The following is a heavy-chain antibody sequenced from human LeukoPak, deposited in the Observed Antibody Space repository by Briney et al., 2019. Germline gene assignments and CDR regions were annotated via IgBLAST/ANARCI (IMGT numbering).Heavy chain of an antibody. D-gene: IGHD6-13*01. CDR1: GYALTELS. V-gene: IGHV1-24*01. CDR2: FDPEDGET. J-gene: IGHJ4*02. CDR3: ATWYSSSWSPFDY. Sequence: ASVKVSCKVSGYALTELSMHWVRQAPGKGLEWMGGFDPEDGETIYAQKFQGRVTMTEDTSTDTAYMELSSLRSEDTAVYYCATWYSSSWSPFDYWGQGTLVTVSS.